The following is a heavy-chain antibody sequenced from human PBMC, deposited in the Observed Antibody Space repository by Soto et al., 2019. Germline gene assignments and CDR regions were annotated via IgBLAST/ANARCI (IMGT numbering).Heavy chain of an antibody. CDR1: GYTFTSNW. Sequence: PGESLKISCKVSGYTFTSNWIAWLRQKPGKGLEWMGMIFPGDSDTRYSPSFQGQVIISADKSISTAYLQWSSLRASDSAMYYCARLIGTSSWFDSWGQGALVTVSS. CDR3: ARLIGTSSWFDS. J-gene: IGHJ5*01. V-gene: IGHV5-51*01. CDR2: IFPGDSDT. D-gene: IGHD6-19*01.